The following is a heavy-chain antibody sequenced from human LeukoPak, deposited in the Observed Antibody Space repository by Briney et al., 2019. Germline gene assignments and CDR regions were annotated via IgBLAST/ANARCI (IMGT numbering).Heavy chain of an antibody. J-gene: IGHJ3*02. CDR3: ARDAASDAFDI. Sequence: SETLSLTCNVSGYSISRGYYWGWIRQPPGDGLEWIGSIYHSGSTYYNPSLKSRVTISVDTSKNQFSLKLSSVTAADTDVYYCARDAASDAFDIWGQGTMVTVSS. CDR1: GYSISRGYY. D-gene: IGHD2-15*01. V-gene: IGHV4-38-2*02. CDR2: IYHSGST.